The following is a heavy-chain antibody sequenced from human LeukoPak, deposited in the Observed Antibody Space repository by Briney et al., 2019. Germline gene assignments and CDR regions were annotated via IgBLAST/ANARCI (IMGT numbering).Heavy chain of an antibody. CDR1: GGSISSYY. Sequence: TSETLSLTCTVSGGSISSYYWSWIRQPPGKGLEWNGYIYYSGSTNYNPSLKSRVTISVDTSKNQFSLKLSSVTAADTAVYYCARVYCDGDCYLAGAFDIWGRGTMVTVSS. CDR2: IYYSGST. J-gene: IGHJ3*02. V-gene: IGHV4-59*01. D-gene: IGHD2-21*02. CDR3: ARVYCDGDCYLAGAFDI.